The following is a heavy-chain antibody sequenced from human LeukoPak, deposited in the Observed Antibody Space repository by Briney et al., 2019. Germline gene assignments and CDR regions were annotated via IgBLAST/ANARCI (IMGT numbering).Heavy chain of an antibody. CDR2: MNPNSGNT. CDR1: GYTFTSYD. CDR3: AIPFRYYYGSGSYYGGNYYYYMDV. Sequence: ASVKVSCKASGYTFTSYDTNWVRQATGQGLEWMGWMNPNSGNTGYAQKFQGRVTMTRNTSISTAYMELSSLRSEDTAVYYCAIPFRYYYGSGSYYGGNYYYYMDVWGKGTTVTVSS. J-gene: IGHJ6*03. V-gene: IGHV1-8*01. D-gene: IGHD3-10*01.